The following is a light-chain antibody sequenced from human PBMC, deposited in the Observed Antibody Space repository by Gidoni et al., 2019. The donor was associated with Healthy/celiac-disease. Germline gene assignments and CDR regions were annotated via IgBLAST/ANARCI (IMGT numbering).Light chain of an antibody. CDR3: QHSYSTLRT. CDR1: QSISSY. CDR2: AAS. Sequence: DIQMTQSPSSLSASVGDRVTITCRASQSISSYLNWYQQKPGKAPKLLIYAASSSQSAVPSRFSGSGSGTYFTLTISILQPEDFATYYCQHSYSTLRTFGQGTKVEIK. V-gene: IGKV1-39*01. J-gene: IGKJ1*01.